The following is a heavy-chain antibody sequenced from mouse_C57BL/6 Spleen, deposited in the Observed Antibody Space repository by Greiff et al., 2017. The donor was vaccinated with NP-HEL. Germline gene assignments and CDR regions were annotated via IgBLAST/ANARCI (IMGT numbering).Heavy chain of an antibody. Sequence: EVQLQQSGAELVRPGASVKLSCTASGFNIKDYYMHWVKQRPEQGLEWIGRIDPEDGGTEYAPKFQGKATMTADTSSNTAYLQLSSLTSEDTDVYYCTSYGNYEGFAYWGQGTLVTVSA. CDR3: TSYGNYEGFAY. CDR1: GFNIKDYY. J-gene: IGHJ3*01. CDR2: IDPEDGGT. V-gene: IGHV14-1*01. D-gene: IGHD2-1*01.